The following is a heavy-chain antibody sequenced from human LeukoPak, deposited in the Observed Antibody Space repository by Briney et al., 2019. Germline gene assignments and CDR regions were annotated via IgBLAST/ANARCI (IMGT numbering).Heavy chain of an antibody. CDR1: GFKFADFS. J-gene: IGHJ4*02. CDR2: ISWNSGSL. D-gene: IGHD3-3*01. CDR3: AKDLSTIFGVVTEIDY. V-gene: IGHV3-9*01. Sequence: GGSLRLSCTASGFKFADFSMHWVRQVPGKGLEWVSGISWNSGSLAYADSVRGRFTISRDNAKNTLYLQMNSLRAEDTAVYYCAKDLSTIFGVVTEIDYWGQGTLVTVSS.